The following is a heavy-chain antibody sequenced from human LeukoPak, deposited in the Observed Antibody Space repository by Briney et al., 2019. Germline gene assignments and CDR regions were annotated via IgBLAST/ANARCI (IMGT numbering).Heavy chain of an antibody. CDR1: GFTFSSYE. V-gene: IGHV3-48*03. CDR2: ISSGSTI. D-gene: IGHD6-19*01. CDR3: ARESIAVAGAPFDY. J-gene: IGHJ4*02. Sequence: QPGGSLRLSCAASGFTFSSYEMNWVRQAPGKGLEWGSYISSGSTIYDADSVKGRFTISRDNAKNSLYLQMNSLRAEDTAVYYCARESIAVAGAPFDYWGQGTLVTVSS.